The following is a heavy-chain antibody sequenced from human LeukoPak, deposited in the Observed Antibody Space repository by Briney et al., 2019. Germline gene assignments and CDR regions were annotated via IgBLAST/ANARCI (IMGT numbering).Heavy chain of an antibody. D-gene: IGHD3/OR15-3a*01. V-gene: IGHV3-23*01. CDR3: AGKFPGWTLPFNY. Sequence: PGGSLRLSCAASGFTFSNYAMSWVRLAPDKGLEWVSGISDSGGNTYYVDSVKGRFTISRDNSKNTLYLQMSSLRAEDTALYYCAGKFPGWTLPFNYWGQGTPVTVSS. J-gene: IGHJ4*02. CDR2: ISDSGGNT. CDR1: GFTFSNYA.